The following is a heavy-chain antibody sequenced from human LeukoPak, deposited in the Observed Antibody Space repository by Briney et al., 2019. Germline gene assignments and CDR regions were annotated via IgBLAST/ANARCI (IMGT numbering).Heavy chain of an antibody. J-gene: IGHJ6*03. Sequence: GGSLRLSCAASGFTFSSYWMSWVRQAPGKGLEWVANIKQDGSEKYYVDSVKGRFTISRDNAKNSLYLQMNSLRAEDTAVYYCARDSSSWYKGNYMDVWGKGTTVTVSS. CDR3: ARDSSSWYKGNYMDV. V-gene: IGHV3-7*01. D-gene: IGHD6-13*01. CDR2: IKQDGSEK. CDR1: GFTFSSYW.